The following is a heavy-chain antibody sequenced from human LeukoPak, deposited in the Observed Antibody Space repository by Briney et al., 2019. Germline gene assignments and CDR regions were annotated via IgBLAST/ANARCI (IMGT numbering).Heavy chain of an antibody. J-gene: IGHJ6*03. V-gene: IGHV3-9*01. CDR3: AKGYYYYYMDV. CDR1: GFTFDDYA. CDR2: ISWNSGSI. Sequence: GGSLRLSCAASGFTFDDYAMHWVRQAPGKGLEWVSGISWNSGSIGYADSVKGRFTISRDSAKNSLYLQMNSLRAEDTALYYCAKGYYYYYMDVWGKGTTVTVSS.